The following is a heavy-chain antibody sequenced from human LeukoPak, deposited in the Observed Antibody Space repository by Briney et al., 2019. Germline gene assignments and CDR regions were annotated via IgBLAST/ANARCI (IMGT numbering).Heavy chain of an antibody. CDR3: ARRGSSSVPFDY. CDR1: GFTVSSNY. D-gene: IGHD6-13*01. Sequence: GGSLRLSCAASGFTVSSNYMSWVRQAPGKELEWVSVIYSGGSTYYADSVKGRFTISRDNSKNTLYLQMNSLRAEDTAVYYCARRGSSSVPFDYWGQGTLVTVSS. J-gene: IGHJ4*02. CDR2: IYSGGST. V-gene: IGHV3-66*04.